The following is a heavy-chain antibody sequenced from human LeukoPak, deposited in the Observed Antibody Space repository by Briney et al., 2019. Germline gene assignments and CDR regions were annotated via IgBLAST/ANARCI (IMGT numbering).Heavy chain of an antibody. D-gene: IGHD6-13*01. Sequence: ESGGSLGLSCAASGFTFSDYYMSWIRQAPGKGLEWVSYISSSGSTIYYADSVKGRFTISRDNAKNSLYLQMNSLRAEDTAVYYCAREVEGDSSSWYADFSPKSTYNWFDPWGQGTLVTVSS. CDR3: AREVEGDSSSWYADFSPKSTYNWFDP. CDR2: ISSSGSTI. J-gene: IGHJ5*02. CDR1: GFTFSDYY. V-gene: IGHV3-11*01.